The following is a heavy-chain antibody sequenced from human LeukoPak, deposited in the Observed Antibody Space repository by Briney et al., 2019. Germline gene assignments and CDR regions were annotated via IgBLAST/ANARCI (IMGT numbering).Heavy chain of an antibody. V-gene: IGHV3-23*01. CDR2: ISGSGSST. Sequence: GRSLRLSCVASGFTFNRHGMHWVRQAPGKGLEWVSAISGSGSSTYYADSVKGRFTISRDNSKNTLFLQMNSLRAEDTAVYYCAGRHRYSSSWTFDYWGQGTLVTVSS. J-gene: IGHJ4*02. CDR3: AGRHRYSSSWTFDY. D-gene: IGHD6-13*01. CDR1: GFTFNRHG.